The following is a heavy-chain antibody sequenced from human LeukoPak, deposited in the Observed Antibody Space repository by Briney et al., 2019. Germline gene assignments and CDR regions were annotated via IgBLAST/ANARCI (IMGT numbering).Heavy chain of an antibody. Sequence: SETLSLTCAVYGGSFSGYYWSWIRQPPGKGLEWIGGINHSGSTNYNPSLKSRVTISVDTSKNQFSLKLSSVTAADTAVYYCARVGYSSGYDPWGQGTLVTVSS. J-gene: IGHJ5*02. D-gene: IGHD6-25*01. CDR3: ARVGYSSGYDP. CDR2: INHSGST. CDR1: GGSFSGYY. V-gene: IGHV4-34*01.